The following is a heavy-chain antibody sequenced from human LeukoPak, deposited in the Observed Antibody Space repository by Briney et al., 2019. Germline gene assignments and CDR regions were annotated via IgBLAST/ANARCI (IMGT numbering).Heavy chain of an antibody. Sequence: SETLSLTCTVSGGSISSYYWSWIRQPAGKELEWIGRFYTSGSTYYNPSLKSRVTISVDRSKNQFSLKLSSVTAADTAVYYCARGLWSYYFDYWGQGTLVTVSS. CDR2: FYTSGST. J-gene: IGHJ4*02. V-gene: IGHV4-4*07. D-gene: IGHD3-3*01. CDR1: GGSISSYY. CDR3: ARGLWSYYFDY.